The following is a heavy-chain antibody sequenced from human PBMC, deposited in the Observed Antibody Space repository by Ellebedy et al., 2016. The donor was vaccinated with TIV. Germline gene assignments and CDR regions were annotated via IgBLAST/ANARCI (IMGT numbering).Heavy chain of an antibody. CDR3: ARAPRTYNFWSGYREHFDY. CDR2: IYDIGTT. D-gene: IGHD3-3*01. Sequence: MPSETLSLTCEVSGASMKYNYWSWVRQPPGKGLEWIGYIYDIGTTNYNPSLKSRVAISIDTSKNQFSLKLKSVTAADKAVYFCARAPRTYNFWSGYREHFDYWGQGILVTVSS. J-gene: IGHJ4*02. CDR1: GASMKYNY. V-gene: IGHV4-4*08.